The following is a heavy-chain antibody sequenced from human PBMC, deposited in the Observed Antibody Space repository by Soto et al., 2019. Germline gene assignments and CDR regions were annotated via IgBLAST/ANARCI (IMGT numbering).Heavy chain of an antibody. D-gene: IGHD4-17*01. Sequence: QLQLQESGSGLVKPSQTLSLTCAVSGGSISSGGYSWSWIRQPPGKGLEWIGYIYHSGSTYYNPSLKSRVTISIDRSKNQFSLKLSSVTAADTAMYYCARFYGDYVNWFDPWGQGTLVTVSS. J-gene: IGHJ5*02. CDR2: IYHSGST. CDR3: ARFYGDYVNWFDP. V-gene: IGHV4-30-2*01. CDR1: GGSISSGGYS.